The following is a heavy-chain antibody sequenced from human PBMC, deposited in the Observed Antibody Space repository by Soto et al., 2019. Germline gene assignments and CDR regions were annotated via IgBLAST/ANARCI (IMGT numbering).Heavy chain of an antibody. J-gene: IGHJ6*02. V-gene: IGHV4-39*01. Sequence: PSETLSLTCTVSGGSISSSSYYWGWIRQPPGKGLEWIGSIYYSGSTYYNPSLKSRVTISVDTSKNQFSLKLSSVTAADTAVYYCARREVTRYYYYGMDVWGQGTTVTAP. CDR3: ARREVTRYYYYGMDV. CDR2: IYYSGST. CDR1: GGSISSSSYY. D-gene: IGHD4-4*01.